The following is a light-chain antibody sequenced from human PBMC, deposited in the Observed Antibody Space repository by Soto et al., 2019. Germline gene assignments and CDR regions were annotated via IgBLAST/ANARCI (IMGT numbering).Light chain of an antibody. J-gene: IGKJ2*01. CDR3: QQYGSSPPYT. CDR1: QSVSSSD. V-gene: IGKV3-20*01. Sequence: EIVLTQSPGTLSLSPGERATLSCRASQSVSSSDLAWYQQKPGQAPRLLIYGASSRATSIPDRFSGSGSGTDFTLTISSLEPEDFAVYYCQQYGSSPPYTFGQGTELVIK. CDR2: GAS.